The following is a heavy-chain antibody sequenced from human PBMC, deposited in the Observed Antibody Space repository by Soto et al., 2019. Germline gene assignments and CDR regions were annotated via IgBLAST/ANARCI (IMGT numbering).Heavy chain of an antibody. J-gene: IGHJ4*02. CDR2: ISANTGNT. CDR1: GYTFTSYG. Sequence: QVQLVQSGAEVKKPGASVKVSCKASGYTFTSYGISWVRQAPGQGLEWMGWISANTGNTNFAQKLQGRVTMTTDTPTSTVYMELRSLRSDDTAVYSCARDGRYSGIYGGYYFDYWGQGTLVTVSS. CDR3: ARDGRYSGIYGGYYFDY. V-gene: IGHV1-18*01. D-gene: IGHD1-26*01.